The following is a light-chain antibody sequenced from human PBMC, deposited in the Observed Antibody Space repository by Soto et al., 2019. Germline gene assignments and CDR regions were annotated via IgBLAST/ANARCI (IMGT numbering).Light chain of an antibody. CDR3: QQDNNWPRT. CDR1: QSVSSN. V-gene: IGKV3-15*01. CDR2: AAS. J-gene: IGKJ1*01. Sequence: EILMTQSPATLSVSLGEWATISCRASQSVSSNLAWYQQRPGQAPRLLIYAASTRPTGIPARFSGSGSGTEFTLTIDSLQPEDFAVYYCQQDNNWPRTFGQGTKVDIK.